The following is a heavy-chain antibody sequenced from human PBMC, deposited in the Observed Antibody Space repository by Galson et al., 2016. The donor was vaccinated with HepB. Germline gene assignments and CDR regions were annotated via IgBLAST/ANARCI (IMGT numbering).Heavy chain of an antibody. CDR3: ARDTVDTSDYDYPWYFDL. CDR2: IYYSGST. CDR1: GGSISSYY. Sequence: ETLSLTCAVSGGSISSYYWSWIRQPPGKGLEWIGYIYYSGSTNYNPSLKSRVTISLDTSKNQFSLKLISVTAADTAVYYCARDTVDTSDYDYPWYFDLWGRGTLVTVSS. J-gene: IGHJ2*01. V-gene: IGHV4-59*01. D-gene: IGHD3-22*01.